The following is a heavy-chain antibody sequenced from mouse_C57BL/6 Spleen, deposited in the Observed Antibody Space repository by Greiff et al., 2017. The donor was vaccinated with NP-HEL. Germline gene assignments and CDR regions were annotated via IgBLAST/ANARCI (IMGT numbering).Heavy chain of an antibody. CDR3: TRKGHYGSSFDY. D-gene: IGHD1-1*01. CDR2: IDPETGGT. Sequence: QVQLQQSGAELVRPGASVTLSCKASGYTFTDYEMHWVKQTPVHGLEWIGAIDPETGGTAYNQKFKGKAILTADKSSSTAYMELRSLTSEDSAVYYCTRKGHYGSSFDYWGQGTTLTVSS. V-gene: IGHV1-15*01. J-gene: IGHJ2*01. CDR1: GYTFTDYE.